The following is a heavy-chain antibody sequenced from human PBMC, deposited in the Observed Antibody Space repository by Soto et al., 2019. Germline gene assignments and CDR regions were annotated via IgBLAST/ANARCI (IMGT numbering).Heavy chain of an antibody. V-gene: IGHV3-33*01. CDR3: ARDYDSSGYPGYYFDY. Sequence: QVQLVESGGGVVQPGRSLRLSCAASGFTFSSYGMHWVRQAPGKGLEWVAVIWYDGSNKYYADSVKGRFTISRDNSKXXLDLQMNSLRAEDTAVYYCARDYDSSGYPGYYFDYWGQGTLVTVSS. D-gene: IGHD3-22*01. J-gene: IGHJ4*02. CDR1: GFTFSSYG. CDR2: IWYDGSNK.